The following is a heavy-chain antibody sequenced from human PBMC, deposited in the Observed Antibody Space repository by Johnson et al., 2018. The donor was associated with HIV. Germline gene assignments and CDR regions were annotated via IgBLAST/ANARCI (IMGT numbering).Heavy chain of an antibody. CDR1: GFNFDDYG. Sequence: VQLVESGGGVVRPEGSLRLSCAASGFNFDDYGMSWVRQAPGKGLEWVSGINWNGGSTGYADSVKGRFTISRDNAKNSLYLQMNSLRAEDTALYYCARIRYHDGSVSYSGAFDIWGQGTKVTVSS. V-gene: IGHV3-20*04. CDR3: ARIRYHDGSVSYSGAFDI. D-gene: IGHD3-10*01. J-gene: IGHJ3*02. CDR2: INWNGGST.